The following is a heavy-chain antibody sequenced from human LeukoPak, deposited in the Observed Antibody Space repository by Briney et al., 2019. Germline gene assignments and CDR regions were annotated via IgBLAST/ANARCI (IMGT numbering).Heavy chain of an antibody. CDR3: AREGDVDSSPLPDY. CDR1: GFTFSSYS. CDR2: ISSSSSYI. Sequence: GGSLRLSCAASGFTFSSYSMNWVRQAPGKGLEWVSSISSSSSYIYYADSVKGRFTISRDNAKNSLYLQMNSLRAEDTAVYYCAREGDVDSSPLPDYWGRGTLVTVSS. J-gene: IGHJ4*02. D-gene: IGHD3-22*01. V-gene: IGHV3-21*01.